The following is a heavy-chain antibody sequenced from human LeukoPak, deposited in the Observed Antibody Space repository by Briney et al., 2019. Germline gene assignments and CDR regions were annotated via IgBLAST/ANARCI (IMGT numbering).Heavy chain of an antibody. CDR2: INHSGST. Sequence: SETLSLTCAAYGGSFSGYYWSWICQPPGKGLEWIGEINHSGSTNYNPSLKSRVTISVDTSKNQFSLKLSSVTAADTAVYYCAEEAAAGDYWGQGTLVTVSS. CDR3: AEEAAAGDY. CDR1: GGSFSGYY. D-gene: IGHD6-13*01. J-gene: IGHJ4*02. V-gene: IGHV4-34*01.